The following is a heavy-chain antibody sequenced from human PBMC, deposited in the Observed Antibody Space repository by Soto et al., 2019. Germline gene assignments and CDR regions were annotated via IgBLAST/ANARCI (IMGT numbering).Heavy chain of an antibody. J-gene: IGHJ5*02. CDR2: ISSSSSYI. D-gene: IGHD2-15*01. Sequence: GGSLRLSCAASGFTFSSYSMNWVRQAPGKGLEWVSSISSSSSYIYYADSVKGRFTISRDNAKNSLYLQMNSLRAEDTAVYYCARGRYCSGGSCYNWFDPWRQGTLVTVSS. V-gene: IGHV3-21*01. CDR1: GFTFSSYS. CDR3: ARGRYCSGGSCYNWFDP.